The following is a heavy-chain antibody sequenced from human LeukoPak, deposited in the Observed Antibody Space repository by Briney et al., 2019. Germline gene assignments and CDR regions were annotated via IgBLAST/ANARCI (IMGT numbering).Heavy chain of an antibody. J-gene: IGHJ4*02. CDR3: AKELDTMFFDY. D-gene: IGHD3-10*02. CDR1: GFTFSSYA. Sequence: GGSLRLSCAASGFTFSSYAMSWVRQAPGKGLEWVSLAGWAGGTTFYSDSVRGRFTISRDSGRKSVYLQMNSLTTDDTAFYFCAKELDTMFFDYWGQGALVTVSS. CDR2: AGWAGGTT. V-gene: IGHV3-43*01.